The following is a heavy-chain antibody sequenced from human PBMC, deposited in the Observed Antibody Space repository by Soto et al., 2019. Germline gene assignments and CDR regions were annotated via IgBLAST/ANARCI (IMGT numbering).Heavy chain of an antibody. D-gene: IGHD3-16*01. CDR2: ITPSGDST. V-gene: IGHV1-46*01. CDR3: ARPRTGGGSSLWWYFDL. J-gene: IGHJ2*01. Sequence: GASVKVSCKASGCTFTSYYIHWVRQAPGQGPEWMGVITPSGDSTTYAHNFQGRVTLATDTSTSTVYMELSSLRSEDTAIYYCARPRTGGGSSLWWYFDLWGRGTLVTVSS. CDR1: GCTFTSYY.